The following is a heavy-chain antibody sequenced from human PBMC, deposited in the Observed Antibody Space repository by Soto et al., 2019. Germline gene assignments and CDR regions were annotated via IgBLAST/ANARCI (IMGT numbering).Heavy chain of an antibody. CDR2: ISAYNGNT. CDR3: ARVRSLASCGAPVPDAFYI. J-gene: IGHJ3*02. Sequence: ASVKASCKASGYTFTSYVISWVRHAPGQGLERMGWISAYNGNTNYAQKLQGRVTMTTDTSTSTAYMELSRLRSDDTAVYYCARVRSLASCGAPVPDAFYIWAQGTMVTVSS. V-gene: IGHV1-18*01. CDR1: GYTFTSYV. D-gene: IGHD2-21*01.